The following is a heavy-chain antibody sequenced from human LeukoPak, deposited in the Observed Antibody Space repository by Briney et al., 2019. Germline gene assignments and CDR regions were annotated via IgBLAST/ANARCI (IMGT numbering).Heavy chain of an antibody. Sequence: GGSLRLSCAASGFTFSSYAMHWVRQAPGKGLEWVAVISYDGSNKYYADSVKGRFTFSRDNSMNTLYLQMNSLRAEDTAVYYCAKVGARYYYYGVDVWGQGTTVTVSS. J-gene: IGHJ6*02. CDR1: GFTFSSYA. D-gene: IGHD4-17*01. CDR2: ISYDGSNK. V-gene: IGHV3-30*04. CDR3: AKVGARYYYYGVDV.